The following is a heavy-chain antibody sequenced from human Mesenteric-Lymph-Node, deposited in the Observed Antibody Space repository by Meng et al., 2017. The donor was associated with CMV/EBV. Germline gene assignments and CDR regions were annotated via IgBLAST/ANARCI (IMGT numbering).Heavy chain of an antibody. V-gene: IGHV2-5*01. D-gene: IGHD3-22*01. CDR2: IYWNDDK. CDR1: GFSLSTSGEG. CDR3: AHSHYDVFGINYHFGMDV. Sequence: SGPTLVKPTQTLTLTCTFSGFSLSTSGEGVGWIRQPPGKALEWLALIYWNDDKRYSPSLKSRLTITKDTSKNQVVLTMTNIDPVDTATYYCAHSHYDVFGINYHFGMDVWGQGTTVTVSS. J-gene: IGHJ6*02.